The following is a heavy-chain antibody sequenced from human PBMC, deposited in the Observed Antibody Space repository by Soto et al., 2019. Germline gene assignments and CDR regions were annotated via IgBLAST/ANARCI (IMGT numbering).Heavy chain of an antibody. Sequence: LRLSCAASGFTFSSYSMNWVRQAPGKGLEWVSSISSSSSYIYYADSVKGRFTISRDNAKNSLYLQMNSLRAEETAVYYCARSTGGYDFWSRLPYGMDVWGPGTTVTVSS. CDR1: GFTFSSYS. CDR3: ARSTGGYDFWSRLPYGMDV. J-gene: IGHJ6*02. V-gene: IGHV3-21*01. CDR2: ISSSSSYI. D-gene: IGHD3-3*01.